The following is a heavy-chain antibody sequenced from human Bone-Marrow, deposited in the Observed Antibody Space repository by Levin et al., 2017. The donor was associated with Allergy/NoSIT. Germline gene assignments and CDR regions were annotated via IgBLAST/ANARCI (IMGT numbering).Heavy chain of an antibody. D-gene: IGHD3-10*01. CDR1: GFTFSSYS. CDR3: ARSQHVLLWFGEVLIDY. J-gene: IGHJ4*02. Sequence: GGSLRLSCAASGFTFSSYSMNWVRQAPGKGLEWVSSISSSSSYIYYADSVKGRFTISRDNAKNSLYLQMNSLRAEDTAVYYCARSQHVLLWFGEVLIDYWGQGTLVTVSS. CDR2: ISSSSSYI. V-gene: IGHV3-21*01.